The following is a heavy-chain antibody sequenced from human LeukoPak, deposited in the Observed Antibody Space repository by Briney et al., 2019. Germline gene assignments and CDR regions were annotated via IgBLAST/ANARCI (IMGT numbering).Heavy chain of an antibody. CDR2: ISGSGTST. CDR1: GFTFSNYD. D-gene: IGHD2-8*01. J-gene: IGHJ4*02. Sequence: TGGSLRLSCAASGFTFSNYDVTWVRQAPGKGLEWVSAISGSGTSTYYTDSVKGRFTIPRDNSKNTLYLQMNSLRAEDTAVYYCAGVGGIINALDYWGQGTLVTVSS. V-gene: IGHV3-23*01. CDR3: AGVGGIINALDY.